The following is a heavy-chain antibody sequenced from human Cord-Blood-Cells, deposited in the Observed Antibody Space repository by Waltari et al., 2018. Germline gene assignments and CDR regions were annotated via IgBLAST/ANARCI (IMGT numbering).Heavy chain of an antibody. J-gene: IGHJ6*02. Sequence: QVQLVQSGAEVKKPGSSVKVSCKASGGTFSSYAISWVRQAPGQGLEWMGGIIPNFGTANYAQKFQGRVTITADEATSTAYMELSSLRSEDTAVYYCASHYDSSGYYYYYGMDVWGQGTTVTVSS. V-gene: IGHV1-69*01. CDR3: ASHYDSSGYYYYYGMDV. CDR1: GGTFSSYA. D-gene: IGHD3-22*01. CDR2: IIPNFGTA.